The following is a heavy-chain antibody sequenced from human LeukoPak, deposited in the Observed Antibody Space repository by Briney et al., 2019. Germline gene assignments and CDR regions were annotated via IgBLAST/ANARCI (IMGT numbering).Heavy chain of an antibody. Sequence: GGSLRLSCAASGFTFSSYGMHWVRQAPGKGLEWVAVVSYDGSNKNYGDSVRGRFTISRDNSKNRLYLQMNSLRAEDTAVYYCAKDVSMGPGGIFDYWGQGTLVTVSS. CDR2: VSYDGSNK. CDR3: AKDVSMGPGGIFDY. V-gene: IGHV3-30*18. D-gene: IGHD3-10*01. J-gene: IGHJ4*02. CDR1: GFTFSSYG.